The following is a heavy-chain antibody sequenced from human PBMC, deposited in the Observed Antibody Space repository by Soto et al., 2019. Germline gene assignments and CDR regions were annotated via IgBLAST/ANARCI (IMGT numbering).Heavy chain of an antibody. V-gene: IGHV4-59*01. Sequence: PSETLSLTCTVSGGSISSYYWSWIRQPPGKGLEWIGYIYYSGSTNYNPSLKSRVTISVDTSKNQFSPNLSSVTAADTAVYYCAREPIRGNWFDPWGQGTLVTVSS. CDR2: IYYSGST. CDR1: GGSISSYY. CDR3: AREPIRGNWFDP. J-gene: IGHJ5*02. D-gene: IGHD1-20*01.